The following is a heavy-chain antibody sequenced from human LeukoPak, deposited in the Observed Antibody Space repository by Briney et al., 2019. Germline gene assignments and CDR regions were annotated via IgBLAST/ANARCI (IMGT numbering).Heavy chain of an antibody. Sequence: PGGSLRLSCAASGSTFDDYGMSWVRQAPGKGLEWVSGIDWNGVSTGYADSVKGRFTISRDNAKNSLYLQVNSLRAEDTALYYCARGWGRLVGATRFDYWGQGALVTVSS. CDR3: ARGWGRLVGATRFDY. CDR2: IDWNGVST. D-gene: IGHD1-26*01. CDR1: GSTFDDYG. J-gene: IGHJ4*02. V-gene: IGHV3-20*04.